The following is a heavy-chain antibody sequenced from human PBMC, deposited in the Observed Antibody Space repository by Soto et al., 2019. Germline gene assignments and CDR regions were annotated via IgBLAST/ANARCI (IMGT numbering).Heavy chain of an antibody. V-gene: IGHV4-59*02. D-gene: IGHD6-19*01. Sequence: TRSLTFTVTGDDVSNYFCSWMRQPPGKGLEWIGRMYHGGRTNYSPPLKSRVTMSLDSSKNQFSLNLSPVTAADTAVYYCARAPSHGWYQHFGYWGQGTLVPLSS. J-gene: IGHJ4*02. CDR1: GDDVSNYF. CDR3: ARAPSHGWYQHFGY. CDR2: MYHGGRT.